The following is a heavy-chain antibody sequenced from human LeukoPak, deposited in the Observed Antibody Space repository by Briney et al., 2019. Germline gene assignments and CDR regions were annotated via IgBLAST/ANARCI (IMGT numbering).Heavy chain of an antibody. D-gene: IGHD3-10*01. Sequence: SETLSLTCSVSGGSISTYYWTWIRQSPGKGLEWIGYIYYNGYTNFNPSLKSQVTISVDTSNNQFSLEVASVTAADTAVYYCARAPPRGGWFDPWGQGTLVTVSS. CDR2: IYYNGYT. V-gene: IGHV4-59*01. CDR3: ARAPPRGGWFDP. J-gene: IGHJ5*02. CDR1: GGSISTYY.